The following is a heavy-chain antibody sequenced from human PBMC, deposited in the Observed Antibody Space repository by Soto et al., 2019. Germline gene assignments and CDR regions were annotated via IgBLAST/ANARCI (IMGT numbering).Heavy chain of an antibody. V-gene: IGHV3-30*18. Sequence: QVQLVESGGGVVQPGRSLRLSCEASGFSLSTYGMHWVRQAPGKGLEWVAVISYDGSNKYHADSVKGRFTISRDNSRNTLYLQMYSLRLDDTAVYYCAKDAPRYSGFDFSQWGQGTLVTVSS. CDR1: GFSLSTYG. D-gene: IGHD5-12*01. CDR2: ISYDGSNK. J-gene: IGHJ4*02. CDR3: AKDAPRYSGFDFSQ.